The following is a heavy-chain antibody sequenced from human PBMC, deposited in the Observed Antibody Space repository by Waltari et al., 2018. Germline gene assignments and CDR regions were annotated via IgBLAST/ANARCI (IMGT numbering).Heavy chain of an antibody. Sequence: QVQLQESGPGLVKPSETLSLTCAVPGGSLSNYYWSWIRQPAGKGLEWIGRIYSSGSTNVNSSLKSRVTMSVDTSKNQFSLKLTSVTAADTAVYFCARGWEPGRGYFDFWGQGILVTVSS. J-gene: IGHJ4*02. D-gene: IGHD1-26*01. V-gene: IGHV4-4*07. CDR3: ARGWEPGRGYFDF. CDR1: GGSLSNYY. CDR2: IYSSGST.